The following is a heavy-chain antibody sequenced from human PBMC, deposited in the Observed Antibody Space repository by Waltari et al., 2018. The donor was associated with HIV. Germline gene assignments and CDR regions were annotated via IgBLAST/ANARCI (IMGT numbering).Heavy chain of an antibody. CDR1: GYTFTSYD. D-gene: IGHD3-3*01. V-gene: IGHV1-8*01. J-gene: IGHJ6*02. CDR2: MNPNSGNT. CDR3: ASATGLEWFPSDYYYYGMDV. Sequence: QVQLVQSGAEVKKPGASVKVSCKASGYTFTSYDINWVRQATGQGLEWMGWMNPNSGNTGYAQKFQGRVTMTRNTSISTAYMELSSLRSEDTAVYYWASATGLEWFPSDYYYYGMDVWGQGTTVTVSS.